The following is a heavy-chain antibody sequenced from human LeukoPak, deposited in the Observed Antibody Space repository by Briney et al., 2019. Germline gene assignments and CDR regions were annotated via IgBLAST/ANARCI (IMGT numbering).Heavy chain of an antibody. CDR3: ARVSSSGWSNYYYYGMDV. D-gene: IGHD6-19*01. CDR1: GGTFSSYA. J-gene: IGHJ6*02. CDR2: IIPILGIA. Sequence: ASVKVSCKASGGTFSSYAISWVRQAPGQELEWMGRIIPILGIANYAQKFQGRVTITADKSTSTAYMELSSLRSEDTAVYYCARVSSSGWSNYYYYGMDVWGQGTTVTVSS. V-gene: IGHV1-69*04.